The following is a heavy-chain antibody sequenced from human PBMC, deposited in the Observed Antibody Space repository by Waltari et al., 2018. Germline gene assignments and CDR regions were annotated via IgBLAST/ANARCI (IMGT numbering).Heavy chain of an antibody. J-gene: IGHJ4*02. V-gene: IGHV3-9*03. CDR3: AKGFGELLISGFDY. CDR2: ISWNSGSI. CDR1: GFPFDDYA. D-gene: IGHD3-10*01. Sequence: EVQLVESGGGLVQPGRSLRLSCAASGFPFDDYALHCCRHAPGKGLEWVSGISWNSGSIGYADSVKGRFTISRDNAKNSLYLQMNSLRAEDMALYYCAKGFGELLISGFDYWGQGTLVTVSS.